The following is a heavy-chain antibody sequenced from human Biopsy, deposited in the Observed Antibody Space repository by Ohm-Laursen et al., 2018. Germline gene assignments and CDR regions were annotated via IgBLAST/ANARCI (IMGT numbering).Heavy chain of an antibody. D-gene: IGHD3-16*01. Sequence: SDTLSLTCGVYGGSFSDDYWTWIRQPPGKGLERIGEINHGGTTKYYNPSLRSRASISKDTSKNQFSLRLTSVSAADTAVYYCARGRNYIWGNEPWDWGQGTLVTVSS. CDR3: ARGRNYIWGNEPWD. CDR1: GGSFSDDY. V-gene: IGHV4-34*01. J-gene: IGHJ1*01. CDR2: INHGGTT.